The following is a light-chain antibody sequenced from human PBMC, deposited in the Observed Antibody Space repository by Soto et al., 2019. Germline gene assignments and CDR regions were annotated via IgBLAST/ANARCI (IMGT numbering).Light chain of an antibody. Sequence: DIQMTQSPSTLSASVGDRVTITCRASQSINSWLAWYQQKPGKAPKLLIHKASSLESGVPSWVSASGSGTELSLTITSLQPDDFATYYYQHYESYPLTFGGGTKVEIK. CDR1: QSINSW. J-gene: IGKJ4*01. V-gene: IGKV1-5*03. CDR2: KAS. CDR3: QHYESYPLT.